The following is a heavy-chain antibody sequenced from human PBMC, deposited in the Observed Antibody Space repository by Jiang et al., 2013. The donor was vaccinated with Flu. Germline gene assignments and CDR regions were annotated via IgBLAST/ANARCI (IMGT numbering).Heavy chain of an antibody. V-gene: IGHV4-31*03. J-gene: IGHJ6*02. CDR1: WRPSAVVVTT. CDR2: SITVGAP. CDR3: AVNDYYGMDV. Sequence: QTLSLTCDCLWWRPSAVVVTTGAGSASTQGRAWSGLGTSITVGAPTTNPSLKSRVTISVDTSKNQFSLKLSSVTAADTAVYYCAVNDYYGMDVWGQGTTVTVSS.